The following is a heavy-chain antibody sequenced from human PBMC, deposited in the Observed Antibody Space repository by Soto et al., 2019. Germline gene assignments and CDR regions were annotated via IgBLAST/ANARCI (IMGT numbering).Heavy chain of an antibody. J-gene: IGHJ3*01. D-gene: IGHD3-16*01. CDR3: AGNGGGSGPRDV. CDR2: IPYDGSNK. Sequence: GGSLRLACAACGFSFSSYAMHWVLQAPGNGLEWVTVIPYDGSNKYYADSVKGRFTISRDNSKNTLYLQVNSLRAEDTAFYHWAGNGGGSGPRDVCGKGPTDTVS. V-gene: IGHV3-30-3*01. CDR1: GFSFSSYA.